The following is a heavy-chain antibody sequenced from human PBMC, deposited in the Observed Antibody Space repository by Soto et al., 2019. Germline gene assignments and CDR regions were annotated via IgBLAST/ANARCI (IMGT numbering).Heavy chain of an antibody. J-gene: IGHJ4*02. CDR1: GFTFRSYS. CDR3: ARDMVSIAAAGTFGRNFDS. V-gene: IGHV3-48*02. D-gene: IGHD6-13*01. CDR2: ISSSSTI. Sequence: GGSLRLSCAASGFTFRSYSMNWVRQAPGKGLEWVSYISSSSTIYYADSVKGRFTISRDNTKNSLYLQMNSLRDEDTDVYYCARDMVSIAAAGTFGRNFDSWGQGTLVTVSS.